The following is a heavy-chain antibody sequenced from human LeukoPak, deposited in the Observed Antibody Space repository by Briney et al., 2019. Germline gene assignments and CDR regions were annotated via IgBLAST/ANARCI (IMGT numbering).Heavy chain of an antibody. D-gene: IGHD6-13*01. CDR3: RAAAEKYKFFDY. Sequence: PSETLSLTCAVSGGSISSNNWWSWVRQPPGKGLEWIGEVYHSGSTSYNPSLQSRVTISVDKSKNQFSLRLTSVTAADTAVYYCRAAAEKYKFFDYWGQGTLVTVSS. CDR1: GGSISSNNW. J-gene: IGHJ4*02. CDR2: VYHSGST. V-gene: IGHV4-4*02.